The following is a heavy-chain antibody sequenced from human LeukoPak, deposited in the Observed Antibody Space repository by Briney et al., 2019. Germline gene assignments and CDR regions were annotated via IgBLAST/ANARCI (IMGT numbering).Heavy chain of an antibody. D-gene: IGHD5-24*01. Sequence: GASVKVSCKASGYTFTCYGISWVRQAPGQGLEWMGWINPNSGGTNYAQKFQGRVTMTRDTSISTAYMELSRLRSDGTAVYYCARDRARRRDGYNLGYWGQGTLVTVSS. CDR2: INPNSGGT. CDR3: ARDRARRRDGYNLGY. V-gene: IGHV1-2*02. J-gene: IGHJ4*02. CDR1: GYTFTCYG.